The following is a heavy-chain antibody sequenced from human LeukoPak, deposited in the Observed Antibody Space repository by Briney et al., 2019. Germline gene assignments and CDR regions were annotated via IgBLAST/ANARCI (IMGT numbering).Heavy chain of an antibody. J-gene: IGHJ3*02. Sequence: PSGTLSLTCTVSGGSISGYYWSWIRQPPGKGLEWIGYIYSSGTTNYNPSLKNQITISLDTSRNQFSLKLSSVTAADTAVYYCARDANYHDGDAYYDALDIWGQGTLVTVSS. CDR2: IYSSGTT. CDR1: GGSISGYY. CDR3: ARDANYHDGDAYYDALDI. D-gene: IGHD3-16*01. V-gene: IGHV4-59*01.